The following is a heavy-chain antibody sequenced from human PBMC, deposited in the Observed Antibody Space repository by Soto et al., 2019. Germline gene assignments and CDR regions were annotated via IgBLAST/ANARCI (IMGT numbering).Heavy chain of an antibody. Sequence: EVQLVESGGGLVQPGGSLRLSCAASGFIVSTSYMSWVRQAPGKELEWVSIIYNDGSTYYADSVKGRFTISRDDSKNTLYLQILSLRAEDTAVYYCARDSYTRYWGQGTLVTVSS. J-gene: IGHJ4*02. CDR1: GFIVSTSY. CDR2: IYNDGST. D-gene: IGHD4-4*01. CDR3: ARDSYTRY. V-gene: IGHV3-66*01.